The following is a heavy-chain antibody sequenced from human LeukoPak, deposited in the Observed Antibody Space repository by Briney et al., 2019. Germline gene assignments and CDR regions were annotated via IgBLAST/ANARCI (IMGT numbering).Heavy chain of an antibody. CDR2: INPNSGGT. J-gene: IGHJ3*02. V-gene: IGHV1-2*02. CDR3: ARVHGVHGDPWGAFDI. CDR1: GYTFTCYY. Sequence: GASVKVSCKASGYTFTCYYMHWVRQAPGQGLEWMGWINPNSGGTNYAQKFQGRVTMTRDTSISTAYMELSSLRSEDTAVYYCARVHGVHGDPWGAFDIWGQGTMVTVSS. D-gene: IGHD4-17*01.